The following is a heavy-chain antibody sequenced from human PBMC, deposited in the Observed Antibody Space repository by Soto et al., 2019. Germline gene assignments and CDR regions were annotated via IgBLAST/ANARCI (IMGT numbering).Heavy chain of an antibody. CDR3: AKGDDTTGRNWFDS. Sequence: EVQLLESGGGLVQPGGSLRVACAASGFTFSSYAMSWVRQAPGKGLEWVSALSGGGGYTYYADSVKGRFTISRDTSKNTLELQMDSLRAEDTAVYFCAKGDDTTGRNWFDSWGQGTLVTVSS. J-gene: IGHJ5*01. D-gene: IGHD1-1*01. CDR2: LSGGGGYT. V-gene: IGHV3-23*01. CDR1: GFTFSSYA.